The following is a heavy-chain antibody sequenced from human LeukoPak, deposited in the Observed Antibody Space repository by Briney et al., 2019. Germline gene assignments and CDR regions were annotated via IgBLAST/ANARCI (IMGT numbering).Heavy chain of an antibody. CDR3: AKDQRPVVVVAAFFDY. V-gene: IGHV3-23*01. Sequence: GGSLRLSCAASGFTFSSYAMSWVRQAPGKGLEWVSAISGSGGSTYYADSVKGRFTISRDNSKNTPYLQMNSLRAEDTAVYYCAKDQRPVVVVAAFFDYWGQGTLVTVSS. CDR1: GFTFSSYA. J-gene: IGHJ4*02. D-gene: IGHD2-15*01. CDR2: ISGSGGST.